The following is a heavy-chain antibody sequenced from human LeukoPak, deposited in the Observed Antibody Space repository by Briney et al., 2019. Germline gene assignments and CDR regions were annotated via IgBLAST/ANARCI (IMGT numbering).Heavy chain of an antibody. CDR2: INPNSGRT. V-gene: IGHV1-2*02. CDR3: ARDVVVAATPLWFDP. J-gene: IGHJ5*02. Sequence: GASVKVSCKASGYTFTGYYMHWVRQAPGQGLEWMGWINPNSGRTNYAQNFQGRVTMTRDPSISTAYMELNSLTSNDTAVYYCARDVVVAATPLWFDPWGQGTLVTVSS. D-gene: IGHD2-15*01. CDR1: GYTFTGYY.